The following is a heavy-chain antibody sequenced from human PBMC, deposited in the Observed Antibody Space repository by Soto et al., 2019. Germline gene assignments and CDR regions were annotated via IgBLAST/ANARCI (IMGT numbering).Heavy chain of an antibody. J-gene: IGHJ6*02. V-gene: IGHV1-69*13. CDR2: IIPIFGTA. Sequence: ASVKVSCKASGGTFSSYAISWVRQAPGQGLEWMGGIIPIFGTANYAQKFQGRVTITADESTSTAYMELSSLRSEDTAVYYCARGSGWYGRGYYYYGMDVWGQGTTVTVSS. CDR1: GGTFSSYA. CDR3: ARGSGWYGRGYYYYGMDV. D-gene: IGHD6-19*01.